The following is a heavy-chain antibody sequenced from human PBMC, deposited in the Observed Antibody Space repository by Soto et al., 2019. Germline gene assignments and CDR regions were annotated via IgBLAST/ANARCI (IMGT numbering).Heavy chain of an antibody. D-gene: IGHD6-19*01. CDR2: VNWNGGST. V-gene: IGHV3-20*04. CDR3: ARLYSSGWYGPGRY. Sequence: EVQLVESGGGVVRPGGSLRLSCAASGFTFDDYGMSWVRQAPGKGLEWVSGVNWNGGSTGYADSVKGRFTISRDNAKNSLYLQMNSLRAEATALYYCARLYSSGWYGPGRYWGQGTLVTVSS. J-gene: IGHJ4*02. CDR1: GFTFDDYG.